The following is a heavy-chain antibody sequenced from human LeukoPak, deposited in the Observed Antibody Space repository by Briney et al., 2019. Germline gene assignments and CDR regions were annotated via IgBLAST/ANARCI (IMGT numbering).Heavy chain of an antibody. J-gene: IGHJ4*02. CDR1: GFTVSNNY. Sequence: GGSLRLSCAASGFTVSNNYMNWVRQAPGKGLEWVSLIYSGGTTYYADSVKGRFTISRDCSKNTLYLQMNSLRVDDTAVYYCARDPPAVTVNTYGWGQGTLVTVSS. CDR3: ARDPPAVTVNTYG. CDR2: IYSGGTT. D-gene: IGHD4-11*01. V-gene: IGHV3-66*01.